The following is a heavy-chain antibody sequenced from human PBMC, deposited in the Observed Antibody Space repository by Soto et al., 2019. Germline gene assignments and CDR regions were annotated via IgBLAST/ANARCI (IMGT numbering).Heavy chain of an antibody. V-gene: IGHV4-34*01. CDR3: ASARFDS. CDR1: GGSISSYY. Sequence: SETLSLTCTVSGGSISSYYWSWIRQPPGKGLEWIGEVNHSGGTNYNPSLRSRVTISIDTSQYQFTLKLSSVTAADTAMYYCASARFDSWGQGTLVTV. J-gene: IGHJ4*02. CDR2: VNHSGGT. D-gene: IGHD2-15*01.